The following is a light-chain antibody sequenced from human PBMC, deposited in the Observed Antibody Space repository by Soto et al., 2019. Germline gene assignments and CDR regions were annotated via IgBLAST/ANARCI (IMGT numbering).Light chain of an antibody. Sequence: DVHMTQSPSTLAASVGDRVTITGRPSQSISSWLAWYQRKPGKAPKLLIYDSSRLDSGVHSRFSGSGSATEFALSISRLEPDAFATYYWHQSNSYWTFGQGNKVEIQ. CDR3: HQSNSYWT. V-gene: IGKV1-5*01. J-gene: IGKJ1*01. CDR1: QSISSW. CDR2: DSS.